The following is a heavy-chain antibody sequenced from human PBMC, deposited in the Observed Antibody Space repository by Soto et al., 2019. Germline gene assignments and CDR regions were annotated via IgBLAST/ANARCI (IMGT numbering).Heavy chain of an antibody. V-gene: IGHV4-34*01. D-gene: IGHD3-3*01. CDR1: GGSFSGYY. CDR3: ARGCGRITIFGVVILNWFDP. CDR2: INHSGST. Sequence: PSETLSLTCAVYGGSFSGYYWSWIRQPPGKGLEWIGEINHSGSTNYNPSLKSRVTISVDTSKNQFSLKLSSVTAADTAVYYCARGCGRITIFGVVILNWFDPWGQGTLVTVSS. J-gene: IGHJ5*02.